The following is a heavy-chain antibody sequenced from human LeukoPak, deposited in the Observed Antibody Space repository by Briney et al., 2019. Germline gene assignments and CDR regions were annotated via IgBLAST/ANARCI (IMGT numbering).Heavy chain of an antibody. CDR3: ARSPTYCSSTSCYAGAPTRNYYYYMDV. CDR1: GFTFSSYS. V-gene: IGHV3-21*01. D-gene: IGHD2-2*01. CDR2: ISSSSSYI. J-gene: IGHJ6*03. Sequence: GGSLRLSCAASGFTFSSYSMNWVRQAPGRGLEWVSSISSSSSYIYYADSVKGRFTISRDNAKNSLYLQMNSLRAEDTAVYYCARSPTYCSSTSCYAGAPTRNYYYYMDVWGKGTTVTVSS.